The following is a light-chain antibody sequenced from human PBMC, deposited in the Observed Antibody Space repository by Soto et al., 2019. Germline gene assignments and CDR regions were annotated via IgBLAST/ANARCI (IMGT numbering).Light chain of an antibody. CDR1: SSDVGGYNS. Sequence: QSALTQPVSVSGSPGQSITISCTGTSSDVGGYNSVSWYQQHPGKAPKVMIYDVSNRPSGVSNRFSGSKSGNTASLTISGLQAEDEADYYCSSYTSSSSWAFGGGTKLTVL. CDR2: DVS. V-gene: IGLV2-14*01. J-gene: IGLJ2*01. CDR3: SSYTSSSSWA.